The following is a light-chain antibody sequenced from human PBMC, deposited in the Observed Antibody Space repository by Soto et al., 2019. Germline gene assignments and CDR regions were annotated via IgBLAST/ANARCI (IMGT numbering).Light chain of an antibody. CDR3: QQRSNWPRT. CDR1: QSVSRS. V-gene: IGKV3-11*01. Sequence: IVLTQSPGTLSLSPGVRATLSCRASQSVSRSLAWLQQRPGQAPRLLIYDASNRAAGIPARFSGGGSGTDFTLTISSLEPEDFAVYYCQQRSNWPRTFGQGTRLEIK. CDR2: DAS. J-gene: IGKJ5*01.